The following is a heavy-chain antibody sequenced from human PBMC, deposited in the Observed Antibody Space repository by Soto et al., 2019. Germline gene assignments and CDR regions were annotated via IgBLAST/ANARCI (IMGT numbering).Heavy chain of an antibody. CDR3: TGSMSFAFDT. Sequence: EVQLVESGGGLVQPGGSLKLSCAASGFNFSDSVMHWVRQVSGKGLEWVGRITSTADTYATAYAASVKGRFTVSRDDSKNTAYLQMNSLKTEDTAVYYCTGSMSFAFDTWGQGQWSTSLQ. J-gene: IGHJ3*02. CDR1: GFNFSDSV. CDR2: ITSTADTYAT. V-gene: IGHV3-73*01.